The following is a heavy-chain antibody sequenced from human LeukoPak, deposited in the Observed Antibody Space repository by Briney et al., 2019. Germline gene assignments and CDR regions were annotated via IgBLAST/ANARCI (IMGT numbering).Heavy chain of an antibody. CDR1: GFTFSSYA. V-gene: IGHV3-30-3*01. J-gene: IGHJ4*02. CDR3: ARDGKQQLVRGFDY. Sequence: GGSLRLSCAASGFTFSSYAMHWVRQAPGKGLEWVAVISYDGSNKYYADSVKGRFTISRDNSKNTLYLQMNSLRAEDTAVYYCARDGKQQLVRGFDYWGQGTLVTVSS. D-gene: IGHD6-13*01. CDR2: ISYDGSNK.